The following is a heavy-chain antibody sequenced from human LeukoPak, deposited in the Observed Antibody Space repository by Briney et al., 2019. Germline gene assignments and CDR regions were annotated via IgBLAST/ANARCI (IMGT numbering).Heavy chain of an antibody. V-gene: IGHV1-18*01. Sequence: GASVKVSCKASGYTFTSYGISWVRQAPGQGLEWMGWISAYNGNTNYAQKLQGSVTMTTDTSTSTAYMGLRSLRSDDTAVYYCARDLSVKQWLVPNWFDPWGQGTLVAVSS. J-gene: IGHJ5*02. CDR2: ISAYNGNT. D-gene: IGHD6-19*01. CDR1: GYTFTSYG. CDR3: ARDLSVKQWLVPNWFDP.